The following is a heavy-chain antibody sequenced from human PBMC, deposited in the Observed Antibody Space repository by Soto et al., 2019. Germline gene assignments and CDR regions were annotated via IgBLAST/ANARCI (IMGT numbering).Heavy chain of an antibody. CDR1: GFTFSSSA. CDR3: AGRYCSGGSCYNYYGMDV. Sequence: SVKVSCKASGFTFSSSAVHWVRQARGQRLEWIGWIVVGSGKTNYAQKFQERVTITRDMSTSTAYMELSSLRSEDTAVYYCAGRYCSGGSCYNYYGMDVWGQGTTVT. D-gene: IGHD2-15*01. J-gene: IGHJ6*02. V-gene: IGHV1-58*01. CDR2: IVVGSGKT.